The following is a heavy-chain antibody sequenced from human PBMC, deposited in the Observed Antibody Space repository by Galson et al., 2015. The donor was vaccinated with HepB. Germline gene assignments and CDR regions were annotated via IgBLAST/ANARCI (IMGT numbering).Heavy chain of an antibody. CDR1: GFTFSSYA. D-gene: IGHD2-2*01. Sequence: SLRLSCAASGFTFSSYAMHWVRQAPGKGLEWVAVIWYDGSNKYYADSVKGRFTISRDNSKNTLYLQMNSLRAEDTAVYYCARDLKPEARTSARVEVVVPAAMGYWGQGTLVTVSS. CDR3: ARDLKPEARTSARVEVVVPAAMGY. V-gene: IGHV3-33*08. CDR2: IWYDGSNK. J-gene: IGHJ4*02.